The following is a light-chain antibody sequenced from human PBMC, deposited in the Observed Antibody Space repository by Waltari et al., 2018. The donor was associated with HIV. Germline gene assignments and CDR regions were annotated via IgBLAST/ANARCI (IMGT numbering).Light chain of an antibody. J-gene: IGLJ3*02. CDR2: EVS. V-gene: IGLV2-23*02. CDR1: SSAVGSYNL. Sequence: QSALTQPASVSGSPGQSITISCTGTSSAVGSYNLVSWYQQHPGKAPKLMIYEVSKLPSGVSKRFSGSKSGNTASLTSSGLQAEDEADYYCWSYAGSSTFVVFGGGTKLTVL. CDR3: WSYAGSSTFVV.